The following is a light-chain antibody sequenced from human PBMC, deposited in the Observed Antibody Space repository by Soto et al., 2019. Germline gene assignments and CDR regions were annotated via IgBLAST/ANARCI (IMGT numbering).Light chain of an antibody. J-gene: IGLJ2*01. CDR2: VGTGGIVG. Sequence: QAVVTQPPSASASLGASVTLTCTLSSGYSNYKVDWYQQRPGKGPRFVMRVGTGGIVGSKGDGIPDRFSVLGSGLNRYLTIKNIQEEDESDYHCGADHGSGSNFVKVFGGGTKVNVL. CDR1: SGYSNYK. CDR3: GADHGSGSNFVKV. V-gene: IGLV9-49*01.